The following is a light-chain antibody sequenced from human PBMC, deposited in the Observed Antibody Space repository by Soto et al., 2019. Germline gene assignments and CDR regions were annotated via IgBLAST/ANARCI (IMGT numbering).Light chain of an antibody. CDR3: CSYAGSSTSWV. CDR1: SSVAGNYNF. V-gene: IGLV2-23*01. J-gene: IGLJ3*02. Sequence: QSALPQPASVSGSPGQSITISCTGTSSVAGNYNFVSWYQQHPGKAPKVIIYEDSTRPSGVSNRISGSKSGNTASLTISGLQAEDEADYYCCSYAGSSTSWVFGGGTKLTVL. CDR2: EDS.